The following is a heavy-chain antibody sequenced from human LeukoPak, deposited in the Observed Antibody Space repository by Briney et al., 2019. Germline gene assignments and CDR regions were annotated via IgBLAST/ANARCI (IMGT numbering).Heavy chain of an antibody. Sequence: AGGSLRLSCAASGFTFSSYGMSWVRQAPGKGLEWVSAISGSGGSTYYADSVKGRFTISRDNSKNTLYLQMNSLRAEDTAVYYCAKDLNRGRYFDWLGFDYWGQGTLVTVSS. CDR1: GFTFSSYG. CDR2: ISGSGGST. V-gene: IGHV3-23*01. J-gene: IGHJ4*02. CDR3: AKDLNRGRYFDWLGFDY. D-gene: IGHD3-9*01.